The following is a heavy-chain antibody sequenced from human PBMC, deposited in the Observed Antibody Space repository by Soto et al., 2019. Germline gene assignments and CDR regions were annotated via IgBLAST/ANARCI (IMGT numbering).Heavy chain of an antibody. CDR3: ARDLWGYCGTDCYPLDV. CDR2: IYNTGST. D-gene: IGHD2-21*02. V-gene: IGHV4-31*03. Sequence: SETLSLTCTVSGGSISSGGYYWSWIRQHPGKGLEWIGYIYNTGSTYYNPSFKSRVTISVDTSKNQFSLKLSSVTAADTAVYYCARDLWGYCGTDCYPLDVWGQGTTVTVSS. CDR1: GGSISSGGYY. J-gene: IGHJ6*02.